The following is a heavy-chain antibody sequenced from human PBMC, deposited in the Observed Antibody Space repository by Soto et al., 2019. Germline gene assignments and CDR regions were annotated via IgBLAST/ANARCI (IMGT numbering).Heavy chain of an antibody. V-gene: IGHV4-34*01. CDR3: ASSDDGNWFDP. Sequence: QVQLQQWGAGLLKPSETLSLTCAVYGGSFSGYYWSWIRQPPGKGLEWTGEIKNSGSTNYNPSLKSRSTVSVDTSKLRSSLKLSYESAADRAVYYCASSDDGNWFDPWGQGTLVTVSS. J-gene: IGHJ5*02. CDR1: GGSFSGYY. CDR2: IKNSGST.